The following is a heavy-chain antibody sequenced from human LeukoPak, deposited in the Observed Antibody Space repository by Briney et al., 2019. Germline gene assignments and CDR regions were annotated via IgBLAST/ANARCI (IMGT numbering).Heavy chain of an antibody. CDR3: ASFSGWYGNAFDI. V-gene: IGHV4-4*07. D-gene: IGHD6-19*01. J-gene: IGHJ3*02. CDR2: IYTSGST. Sequence: SSETLSPTCTVSGGSISSYYWSWIRQPAGKGLEWIGRIYTSGSTNYNPSLKRRVTMSVDTSKNQFSLKLSSVTAADTAVYYCASFSGWYGNAFDIWGQGTMVTVSS. CDR1: GGSISSYY.